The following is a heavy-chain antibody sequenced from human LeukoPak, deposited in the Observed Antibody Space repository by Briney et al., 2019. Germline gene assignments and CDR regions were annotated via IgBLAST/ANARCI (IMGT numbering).Heavy chain of an antibody. Sequence: PSETLSLTCTVSGDSISSNNYFWGWIRQPPGKGPEWIGNIFYRGNTYYNPSLKSRLTISVDTSKNQFSLRLNSATAADTAVYYCARLMRAPFGVAIGRLDYWGQGTLVTVSS. D-gene: IGHD3-3*01. V-gene: IGHV4-39*01. CDR3: ARLMRAPFGVAIGRLDY. J-gene: IGHJ4*02. CDR1: GDSISSNNYF. CDR2: IFYRGNT.